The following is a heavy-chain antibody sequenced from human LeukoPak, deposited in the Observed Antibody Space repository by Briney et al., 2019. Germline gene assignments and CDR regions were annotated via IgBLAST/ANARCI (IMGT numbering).Heavy chain of an antibody. D-gene: IGHD2-2*01. CDR3: ARYCSSTSCILRGFDY. V-gene: IGHV4-38-2*01. J-gene: IGHJ4*02. CDR2: IYHTGST. CDR1: GYSFTSGPY. Sequence: SETLSLTCSVSGYSFTSGPYWGWIRQPPGKGLEWIGNIYHTGSTHYNPSLKSRVAISVDTSKNQFSLKLSSVTAADTAVYYCARYCSSTSCILRGFDYWGQGTLVTVSS.